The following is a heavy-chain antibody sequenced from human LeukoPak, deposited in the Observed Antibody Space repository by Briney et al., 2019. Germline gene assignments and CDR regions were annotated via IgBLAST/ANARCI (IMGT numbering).Heavy chain of an antibody. CDR3: ARGGGYNLSDY. J-gene: IGHJ4*02. V-gene: IGHV3-11*04. Sequence: PGWSLRLSCAASGFTFSDYYMSLVRQAPGKGLEWVAYISSSGTTIYYADSVKGRFTISRDNAKNSLYLQMNSLRAEDTAVYYCARGGGYNLSDYWGQGTLVTVSS. CDR1: GFTFSDYY. CDR2: ISSSGTTI. D-gene: IGHD5-24*01.